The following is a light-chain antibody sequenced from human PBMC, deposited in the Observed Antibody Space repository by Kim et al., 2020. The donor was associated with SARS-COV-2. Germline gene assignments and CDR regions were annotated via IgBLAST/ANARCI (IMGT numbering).Light chain of an antibody. CDR3: QQYNNWPPLT. J-gene: IGKJ4*01. CDR2: GAS. Sequence: EIVMTQSPATLSVSPGERATLSCRASQSVSTNLAWYQHKPGQAPRLLIYGASTRATGMPARFSGSGSGTEFTLTISSLQSEDFAVYYCQQYNNWPPLTFGGGTKVDIK. CDR1: QSVSTN. V-gene: IGKV3-15*01.